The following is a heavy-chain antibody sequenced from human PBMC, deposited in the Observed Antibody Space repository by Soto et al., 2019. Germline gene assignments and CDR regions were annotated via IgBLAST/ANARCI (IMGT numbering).Heavy chain of an antibody. CDR2: ISYDGSNK. CDR3: ARAYEGDYCDY. J-gene: IGHJ4*02. V-gene: IGHV3-30*09. Sequence: QVQLVESGGGVVQPGRSLILSCAASGFTFSSYAMHWVRQAPGKGLEWVGGISYDGSNKYYADSVKGRFAISRDNSKNTLYLQMNSLRAEDTAVYYCARAYEGDYCDYWGQGTLVTVSS. CDR1: GFTFSSYA. D-gene: IGHD3-16*01.